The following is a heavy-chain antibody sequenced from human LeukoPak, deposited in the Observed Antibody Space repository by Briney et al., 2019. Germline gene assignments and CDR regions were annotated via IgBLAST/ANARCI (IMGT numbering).Heavy chain of an antibody. CDR3: TRVLYSSAWYGDQY. J-gene: IGHJ4*02. CDR1: GFTFSSYS. V-gene: IGHV3-21*01. D-gene: IGHD6-19*01. CDR2: ISSSSSYI. Sequence: GGSLRLSCAASGFTFSSYSMNWVRQAPGKGLEWVSSISSSSSYIYYADSVKGRLTISRDNAKNSLYLQMNSLRAEDTAVYYCTRVLYSSAWYGDQYWGQGTLVTVSS.